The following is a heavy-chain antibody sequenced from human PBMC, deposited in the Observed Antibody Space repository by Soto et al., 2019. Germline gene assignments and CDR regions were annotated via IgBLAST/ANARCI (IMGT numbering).Heavy chain of an antibody. Sequence: SGGSLRLSCAASGFTFSNYWMSWVRQAPGKGLEWVANIKQDGSEKYYVDSVKGRFTISRDNAKNSLYLQMNSLRAEDTAVYYCARVGIFDWLSVDIFDFWGQGTLVTVSS. V-gene: IGHV3-7*05. CDR3: ARVGIFDWLSVDIFDF. J-gene: IGHJ4*02. CDR1: GFTFSNYW. CDR2: IKQDGSEK. D-gene: IGHD3-9*01.